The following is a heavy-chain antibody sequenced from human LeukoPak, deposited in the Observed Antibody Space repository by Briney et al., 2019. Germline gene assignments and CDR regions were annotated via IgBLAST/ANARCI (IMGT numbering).Heavy chain of an antibody. J-gene: IGHJ4*02. V-gene: IGHV1-2*02. Sequence: ASVKVSCKTSGYTFTGYYMHWVRQAPGQGLEWMGWINPNSGGTNYAQKSQGRVTMTRDTSISTTYMELSRLTSDDTGMYYCSRAPGYSAYGLPFDFWGQGTQVTVSS. CDR1: GYTFTGYY. CDR2: INPNSGGT. D-gene: IGHD5-12*01. CDR3: SRAPGYSAYGLPFDF.